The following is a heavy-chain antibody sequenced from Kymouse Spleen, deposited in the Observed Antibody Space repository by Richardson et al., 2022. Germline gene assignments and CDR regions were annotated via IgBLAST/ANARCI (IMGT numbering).Heavy chain of an antibody. CDR1: GFTFSSYG. J-gene: IGHJ4*02. CDR3: AKLTGTTFDY. D-gene: IGHD1-7*01. Sequence: QVQLVESGGGVVQPGRSLRLSCAASGFTFSSYGMHWVRQAPGKGLEWVAVISYDGSNKYYADSVKGRFTISRDNSKNTLYLQMNSLRAEDTAVYYCAKLTGTTFDYWGQGTLVTVSS. V-gene: IGHV3-30*18. CDR2: ISYDGSNK.